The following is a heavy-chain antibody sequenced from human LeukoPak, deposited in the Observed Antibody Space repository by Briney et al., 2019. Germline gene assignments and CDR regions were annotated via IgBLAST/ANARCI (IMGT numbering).Heavy chain of an antibody. D-gene: IGHD2-21*02. Sequence: AASVKVSCKASGFTFTGYYIHWVRQAPGQGLEWMGYINPHGGGTNSPQKFQGRVTMTTDTSISAAYMELSSLLSDDTAMYYCVREGNELLSKNFDYWGQGTLVTVSS. CDR3: VREGNELLSKNFDY. CDR1: GFTFTGYY. J-gene: IGHJ4*02. CDR2: INPHGGGT. V-gene: IGHV1-2*02.